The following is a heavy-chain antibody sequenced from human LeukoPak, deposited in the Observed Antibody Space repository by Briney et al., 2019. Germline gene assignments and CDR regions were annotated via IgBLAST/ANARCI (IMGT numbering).Heavy chain of an antibody. CDR2: IDHSGST. D-gene: IGHD3-10*01. V-gene: IGHV4-34*01. CDR3: ARAKYYYGSGNYLPYYYYYGMDV. Sequence: PSETLPLTCAVYGGSFSGYYWSWIRQPPGKGLEWIGEIDHSGSTNYNPSLKSRVTISVDTSKNQFSLKLSSVTAADTALYYCARAKYYYGSGNYLPYYYYYGMDVWGQGTTVTVSS. CDR1: GGSFSGYY. J-gene: IGHJ6*02.